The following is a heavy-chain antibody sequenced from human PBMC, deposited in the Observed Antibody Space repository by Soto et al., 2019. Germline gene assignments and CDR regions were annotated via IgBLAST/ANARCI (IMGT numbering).Heavy chain of an antibody. V-gene: IGHV3-21*01. CDR2: ISSSSSYI. D-gene: IGHD3-22*01. Sequence: EVQLVESGGGLVKPGGSLRLSCAASGFTFSSYSMNWVRQAPGKGLEWVSSISSSSSYIYYADSEKGRFTISRDNAKNSLYLQMNSLRAEDTAVYYCARPGSCYYLYYFDYWGQGTLVTVSS. J-gene: IGHJ4*02. CDR1: GFTFSSYS. CDR3: ARPGSCYYLYYFDY.